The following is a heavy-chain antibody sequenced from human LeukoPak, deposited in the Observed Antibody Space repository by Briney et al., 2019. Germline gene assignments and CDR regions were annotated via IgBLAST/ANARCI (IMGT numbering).Heavy chain of an antibody. CDR1: GGSISFISSSTYY. Sequence: PSETLSHTCTVSGGSISFISSSTYYWGWIRQAPGKGLESIGSLYYGENSHYNPSLKSRATLSVDTSNNQFSLKLTSVTAADAAVYFCARQLPTAAADTRGYFVYLDQGTVVTVSS. D-gene: IGHD6-25*01. J-gene: IGHJ4*02. V-gene: IGHV4-39*01. CDR3: ARQLPTAAADTRGYFVY. CDR2: LYYGENS.